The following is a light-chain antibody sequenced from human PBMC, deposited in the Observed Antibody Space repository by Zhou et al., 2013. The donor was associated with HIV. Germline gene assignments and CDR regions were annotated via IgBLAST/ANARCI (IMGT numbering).Light chain of an antibody. J-gene: IGKJ1*01. CDR1: QGISSY. V-gene: IGKV1-9*01. CDR2: AAS. Sequence: DIQLTQSPSFLSASVGDRVTITCRASQGISSYLAWYQQKPGKAPKLLIYAASTLQSGVPSRFSGSGSGTEFTLTISSLQPDDFAIYYCQQYNSYSATFGQGTKVEIK. CDR3: QQYNSYSAT.